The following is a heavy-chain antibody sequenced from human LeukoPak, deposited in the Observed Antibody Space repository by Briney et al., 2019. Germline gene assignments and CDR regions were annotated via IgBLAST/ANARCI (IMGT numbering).Heavy chain of an antibody. V-gene: IGHV1-18*01. D-gene: IGHD2-15*01. CDR1: GYTLTTYG. J-gene: IGHJ4*02. CDR3: ARDRAVVVAATDY. CDR2: ISPYNGNT. Sequence: GASVKVSCKASGYTLTTYGISWVRQAPGQGLEWMGWISPYNGNTNYAQKLQGRVTMTTDTTTSTAYMELRILRSDDTAVYYCARDRAVVVAATDYWGQGTLVTVSS.